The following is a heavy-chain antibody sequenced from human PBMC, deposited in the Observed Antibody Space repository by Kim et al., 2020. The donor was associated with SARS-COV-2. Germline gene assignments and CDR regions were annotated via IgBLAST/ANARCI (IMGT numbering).Heavy chain of an antibody. J-gene: IGHJ4*02. Sequence: GEYLKISCKGSGYSFTSYWIGWVRQMPGKGLEWMGIIYPGDSDTRYSPSFQGQVTISADKSISTAYLQWSSLKASDTAMYYCARPAMEYFDWLLLGYYFDYWGQGTLVTVSS. CDR3: ARPAMEYFDWLLLGYYFDY. V-gene: IGHV5-51*01. CDR1: GYSFTSYW. D-gene: IGHD3-9*01. CDR2: IYPGDSDT.